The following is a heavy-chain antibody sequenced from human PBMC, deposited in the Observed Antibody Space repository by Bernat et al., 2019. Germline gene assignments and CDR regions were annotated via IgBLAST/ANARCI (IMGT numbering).Heavy chain of an antibody. D-gene: IGHD4-17*01. CDR3: ARDIGLDYGDYDYMDV. Sequence: EVQLVESGGGLVQPGGSLRLSCAASGFTFSNYEMNWVRQAPGKGLEWVSSISSTGTTIYYADSVKGRFTISRDNAKNSLYLQMNSLRAEDTAVYYCARDIGLDYGDYDYMDVWGKGTTVTVSS. J-gene: IGHJ6*03. CDR1: GFTFSNYE. V-gene: IGHV3-48*03. CDR2: ISSTGTTI.